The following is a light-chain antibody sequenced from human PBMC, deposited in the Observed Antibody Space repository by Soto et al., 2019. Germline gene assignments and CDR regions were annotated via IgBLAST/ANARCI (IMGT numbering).Light chain of an antibody. CDR2: YDS. CDR3: QVWDSSSDDVV. V-gene: IGLV3-21*04. J-gene: IGLJ2*01. Sequence: SYELTQPPSVSVAPGKTARITCGGNNIGSKSVHWYQQKPGQAPVLVIYYDSDRPSGIPERFSGSNSGNTATLTISTVEAGDEADYYCQVWDSSSDDVVFGGGTQLTVL. CDR1: NIGSKS.